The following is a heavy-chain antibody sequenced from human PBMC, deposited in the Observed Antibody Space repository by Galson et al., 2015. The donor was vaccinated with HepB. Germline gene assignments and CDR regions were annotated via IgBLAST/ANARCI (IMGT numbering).Heavy chain of an antibody. J-gene: IGHJ4*02. CDR2: IKSKTDGGTT. CDR1: GFTFSNAW. CDR3: TTAWFKASGWYAPHFDY. V-gene: IGHV3-15*01. Sequence: SLRLSCAASGFTFSNAWMSWVRQAPGKGLEWVGRIKSKTDGGTTDYAAPVKGRFTISRDDSKNTLYLQMNSLKTEDTAVYYCTTAWFKASGWYAPHFDYWGQGTLVTVSS. D-gene: IGHD6-19*01.